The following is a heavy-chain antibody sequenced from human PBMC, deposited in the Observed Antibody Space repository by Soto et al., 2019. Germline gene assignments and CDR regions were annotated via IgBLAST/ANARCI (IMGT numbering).Heavy chain of an antibody. Sequence: SQTLSLTCAISGDSVSSNSAAWNWIRQSPSRGLEWLGRTYYRSKWYNDYAVSVKSRITINPDTSKNQFSVQLNSVTPEDTAVYYCARAGITGTSTLEGMDVWGQGTTVTVSS. V-gene: IGHV6-1*01. CDR2: TYYRSKWYN. CDR1: GDSVSSNSAA. D-gene: IGHD1-20*01. CDR3: ARAGITGTSTLEGMDV. J-gene: IGHJ6*02.